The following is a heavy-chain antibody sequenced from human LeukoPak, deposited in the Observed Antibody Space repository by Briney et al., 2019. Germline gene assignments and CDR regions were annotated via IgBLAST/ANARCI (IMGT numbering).Heavy chain of an antibody. Sequence: ASVKVSCKASGYIFTGYYIHWVRQAPGQGLEWMGWINPNSGGTDYAQKFQGRVIMTRDTPITTAYMELNSLLSDDTAAYYCARGLAIFGVVIPTFFDSWGQGTLVTVSS. V-gene: IGHV1-2*02. D-gene: IGHD3-3*01. J-gene: IGHJ4*02. CDR3: ARGLAIFGVVIPTFFDS. CDR2: INPNSGGT. CDR1: GYIFTGYY.